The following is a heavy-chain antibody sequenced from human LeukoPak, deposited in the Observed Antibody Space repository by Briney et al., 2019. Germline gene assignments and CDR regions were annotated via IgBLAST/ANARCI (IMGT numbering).Heavy chain of an antibody. CDR2: IIPILGIA. Sequence: SVKVSCKASGGTFSSYAISWVRQAPGQGLEWMGRIIPILGIANYAQKFQGRVTITADKSTSTAYMELSSLRSEDTAVYYCASPEGPVEATDHDAFDIWGQGTMVTVSS. D-gene: IGHD1-26*01. CDR1: GGTFSSYA. V-gene: IGHV1-69*04. J-gene: IGHJ3*02. CDR3: ASPEGPVEATDHDAFDI.